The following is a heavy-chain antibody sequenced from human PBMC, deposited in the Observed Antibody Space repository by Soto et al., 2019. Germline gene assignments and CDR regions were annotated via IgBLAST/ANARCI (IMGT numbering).Heavy chain of an antibody. CDR3: AKWGREWRVTSDFTY. Sequence: VQLVESGGGVVQPGRSLRLSCAASGFTFSDYAMHWVRQAPGKGLEWVAVVSHDGRNTHYADSVKGRFTISRDSSKNTVSLEMTSLRAEDTAGYYCAKWGREWRVTSDFTYWGQGALGTVSS. CDR1: GFTFSDYA. D-gene: IGHD6-19*01. J-gene: IGHJ4*02. CDR2: VSHDGRNT. V-gene: IGHV3-30*18.